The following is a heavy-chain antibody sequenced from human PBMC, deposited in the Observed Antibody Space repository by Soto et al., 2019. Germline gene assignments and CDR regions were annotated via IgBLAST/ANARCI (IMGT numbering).Heavy chain of an antibody. Sequence: ASVKVSCKASGYTFTGYYMHWVRQAPGQGLEWMGWINPNSGGTNYAQKFQGRVTMTRDTSISTAYMELSRLRSDDTAVYYCAREAVVVVTAIPWFDPWGQGTLVTV. D-gene: IGHD2-21*02. CDR3: AREAVVVVTAIPWFDP. V-gene: IGHV1-2*02. CDR2: INPNSGGT. J-gene: IGHJ5*02. CDR1: GYTFTGYY.